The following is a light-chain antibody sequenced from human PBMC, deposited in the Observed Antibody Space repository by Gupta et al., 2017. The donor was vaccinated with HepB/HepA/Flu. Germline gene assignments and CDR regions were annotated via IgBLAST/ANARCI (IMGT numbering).Light chain of an antibody. CDR3: LQSYSTPT. Sequence: EIQMTQSPSSLSASVGDRVTITCRASQTIVKYLNWYQQKPGKAPKLLIYSGSSLQSWVPSRFSGSGSETDFTLTISSLQPEDFATYYCLQSYSTPTFGGGTRVEIK. CDR2: SGS. J-gene: IGKJ4*01. CDR1: QTIVKY. V-gene: IGKV1-39*01.